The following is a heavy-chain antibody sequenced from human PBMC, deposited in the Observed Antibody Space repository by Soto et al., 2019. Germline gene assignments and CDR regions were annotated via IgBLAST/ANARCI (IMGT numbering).Heavy chain of an antibody. CDR1: GGSISSGGYY. CDR2: IYYSGST. J-gene: IGHJ4*02. CDR3: ARSSQSTVTTIDY. D-gene: IGHD4-17*01. V-gene: IGHV4-31*03. Sequence: QVQLQESGPGLVKPSQTLSLTCTVSGGSISSGGYYWSWIRQHPGKGLEWIGYIYYSGSTYYNPSLNIRVTXSXDXPKNQFSLKLSSVTAADTAVYYCARSSQSTVTTIDYWGQGTLVTVSS.